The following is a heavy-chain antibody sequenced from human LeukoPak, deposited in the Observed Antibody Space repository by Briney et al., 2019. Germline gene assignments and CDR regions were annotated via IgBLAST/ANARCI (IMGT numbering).Heavy chain of an antibody. Sequence: PGGSLRLSCAASGFTFSDYYMSWIRQAPGKGLEWVSYISSSGSTIYHADSVKGRFTISRDNAKNSLYLQMNSLRAEDTAVYYCARDSALHLRLSATWGQGTLVTVSS. V-gene: IGHV3-11*01. D-gene: IGHD3-3*01. CDR3: ARDSALHLRLSAT. CDR1: GFTFSDYY. CDR2: ISSSGSTI. J-gene: IGHJ4*02.